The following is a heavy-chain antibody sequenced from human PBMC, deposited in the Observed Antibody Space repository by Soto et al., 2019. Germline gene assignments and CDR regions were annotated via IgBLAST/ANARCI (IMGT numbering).Heavy chain of an antibody. CDR3: AKFLTSDYYYGMDV. CDR2: ISYDGSNK. Sequence: GGSLRLSCAASGFTFSSYGMHWVRQAPGKGLEWVAVISYDGSNKYYADSVKGRFTISRDNSKNTLYLQMNSLRAEDTAVYYCAKFLTSDYYYGMDVWGQGTTVTVSS. D-gene: IGHD3-16*01. CDR1: GFTFSSYG. J-gene: IGHJ6*02. V-gene: IGHV3-30*18.